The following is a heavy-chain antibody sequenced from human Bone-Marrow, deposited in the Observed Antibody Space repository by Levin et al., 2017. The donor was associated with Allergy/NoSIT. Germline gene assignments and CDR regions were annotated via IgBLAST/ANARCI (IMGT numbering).Heavy chain of an antibody. CDR2: ISWNSGSI. CDR3: AKDSSQYYDSSGYVKFQH. CDR1: GFTFDDYA. V-gene: IGHV3-9*01. J-gene: IGHJ1*01. Sequence: GGSLRLSCAASGFTFDDYAMHWVRQAPGKGLEWVSGISWNSGSIGYADSVKGRFTISRDNAKNSLYLQMNSLRAEDTALYYCAKDSSQYYDSSGYVKFQHWGQGTLVTVSS. D-gene: IGHD3-22*01.